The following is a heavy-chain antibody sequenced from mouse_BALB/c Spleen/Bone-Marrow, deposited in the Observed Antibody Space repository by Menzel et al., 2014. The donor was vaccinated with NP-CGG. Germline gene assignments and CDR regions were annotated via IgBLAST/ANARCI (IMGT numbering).Heavy chain of an antibody. V-gene: IGHV14-3*02. D-gene: IGHD1-1*01. CDR2: IDPANGNT. J-gene: IGHJ3*01. CDR1: GFNIKDTY. Sequence: EVQGVESGAELVKPGASVKLSCTASGFNIKDTYMHWVKQRPEQGLEWIGRIDPANGNTKYDPKFQGKATITADTSSNTAYLRLSSLTSEDTAVYYCANYYYGSSLFAYWGQGTLVTVSA. CDR3: ANYYYGSSLFAY.